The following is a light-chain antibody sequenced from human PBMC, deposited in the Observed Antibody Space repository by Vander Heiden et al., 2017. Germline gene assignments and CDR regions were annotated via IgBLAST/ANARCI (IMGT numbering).Light chain of an antibody. CDR3: TSYTSRTTWV. J-gene: IGLJ2*01. V-gene: IGLV2-14*03. Sequence: QSALTQPASGSGSPRQSITISCTGTSSDVGGYNYVSWYQQHPGKAPKVMIYDVSNRPSGVSNRFSGSKSGNTASLTISGLQAEDEADYYCTSYTSRTTWVFGGGTKLTVL. CDR2: DVS. CDR1: SSDVGGYNY.